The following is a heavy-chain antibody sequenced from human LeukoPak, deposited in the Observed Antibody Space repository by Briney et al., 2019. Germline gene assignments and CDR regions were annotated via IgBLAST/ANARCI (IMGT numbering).Heavy chain of an antibody. CDR1: GGSISSYF. D-gene: IGHD1-26*01. J-gene: IGHJ4*02. V-gene: IGHV4-59*01. Sequence: SETLSLTCTVSGGSISSYFWSWIRKPPGKGLEWIGYIYYSGSTNYNPSLKSRVTISVDTSKNQFSLKLSSVTAADTAVYYCARGAASGSGSYYTSLDYWGQGALVTVSS. CDR2: IYYSGST. CDR3: ARGAASGSGSYYTSLDY.